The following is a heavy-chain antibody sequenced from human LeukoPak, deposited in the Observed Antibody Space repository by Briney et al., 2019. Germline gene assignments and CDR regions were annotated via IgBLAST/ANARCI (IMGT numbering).Heavy chain of an antibody. J-gene: IGHJ6*03. D-gene: IGHD6-6*01. V-gene: IGHV3-53*01. Sequence: GGSLRLSCAASGFTVSSNYMSWVRQAPGKGLEWVSVIYSGGSTYYADSVKGRFTISRDNSKNTLYLQMNSLRAEDTAVYYCARAIAARLYYYYYMDVWGKGTTVTVSS. CDR1: GFTVSSNY. CDR2: IYSGGST. CDR3: ARAIAARLYYYYYMDV.